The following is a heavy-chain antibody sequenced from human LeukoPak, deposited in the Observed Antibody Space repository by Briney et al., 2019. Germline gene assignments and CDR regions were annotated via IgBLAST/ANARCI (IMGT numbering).Heavy chain of an antibody. V-gene: IGHV1-24*01. Sequence: ASVKVSCKVSGYTLTGLSMHWVRQAPGKGLEWMGGFDPEDGETIYAQKFQGRVTMTEDTSTDTAYMELSSLRSEDTAVYYCATDPLSTVTRGYWGQGTLVTVSS. D-gene: IGHD4-17*01. CDR3: ATDPLSTVTRGY. CDR1: GYTLTGLS. J-gene: IGHJ4*02. CDR2: FDPEDGET.